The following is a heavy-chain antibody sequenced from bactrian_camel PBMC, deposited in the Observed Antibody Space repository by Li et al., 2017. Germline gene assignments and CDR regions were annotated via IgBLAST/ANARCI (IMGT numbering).Heavy chain of an antibody. CDR3: AAGPFGSYCHAPAPFTSTWYPS. D-gene: IGHD2*01. J-gene: IGHJ6*01. CDR1: GDTISRYC. V-gene: IGHV3-3*01. CDR2: IGIAGGDT. Sequence: QVQLVESGGRSVEAGGSLNLSCVASGDTISRYCMGWFRQVPGKEREGVAAIGIAGGDTYYADSVKGRFTISRDAAKLAVHLQMNSLQPEDTAMYYCAAGPFGSYCHAPAPFTSTWYPSWGQGTQVTFS.